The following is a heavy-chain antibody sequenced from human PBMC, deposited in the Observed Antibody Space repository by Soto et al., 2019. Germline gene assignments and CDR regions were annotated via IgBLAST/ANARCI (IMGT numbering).Heavy chain of an antibody. CDR1: GFTWSSYS. CDR2: IIVYKGDT. J-gene: IGHJ6*03. V-gene: IGHV1-18*01. D-gene: IGHD1-1*01. CDR3: ASGVLWIPGASYYYMDV. Sequence: QLQLVQSGTEVTRPGASVKVSCRAFGFTWSSYSICWVGQAPGQGLAWLGWIIVYKGDTDHAQKFQGRVNITPDTSTSTDHIELRSLRSEDTAVYYSASGVLWIPGASYYYMDVWGKATTVTVSS.